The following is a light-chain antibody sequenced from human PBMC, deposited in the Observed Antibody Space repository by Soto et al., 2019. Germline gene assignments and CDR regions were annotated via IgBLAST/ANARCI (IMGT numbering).Light chain of an antibody. Sequence: EIVLTQSPGTLSLSPGERATLSCRASQSVNRRYLAWYQQKPGQAPRLLIYGASSRATGIPDRFSGTGSGTDFALIISSLQSEDFAVYYCQQYIRWPLTFGGGTKVEIK. J-gene: IGKJ4*01. V-gene: IGKV3-20*01. CDR1: QSVNRRY. CDR3: QQYIRWPLT. CDR2: GAS.